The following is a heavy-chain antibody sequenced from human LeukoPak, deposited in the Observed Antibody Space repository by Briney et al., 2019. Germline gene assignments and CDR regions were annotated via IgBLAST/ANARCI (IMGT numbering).Heavy chain of an antibody. Sequence: SETLSLTCSVSGGSIRFFYWSWIRQPPGKGLEWIGYIYSSGSTNYSPSLKSRVTMSLDTSKNHFSLNLSSVTAADTAMYYCARDSGYSSSWYAFDIWGQGTMVTVS. D-gene: IGHD6-13*01. CDR1: GGSIRFFY. V-gene: IGHV4-59*01. CDR3: ARDSGYSSSWYAFDI. CDR2: IYSSGST. J-gene: IGHJ3*02.